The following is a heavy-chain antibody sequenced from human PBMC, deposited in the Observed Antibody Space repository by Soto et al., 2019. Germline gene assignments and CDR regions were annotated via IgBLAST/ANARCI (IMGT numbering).Heavy chain of an antibody. CDR3: ARSLAATKTLRDYFDY. CDR1: GGSISSGGYY. D-gene: IGHD2-15*01. Sequence: QVQLQESGPGLVKPSQTLSLTCTVSGGSISSGGYYWSWIRQHPGKVLEWIGYIYYSGSTYYNLSLKSRVTISVDTSKNQFSLKLSSVTAADTAVYYCARSLAATKTLRDYFDYWGQGTLVTVSS. CDR2: IYYSGST. V-gene: IGHV4-31*03. J-gene: IGHJ4*02.